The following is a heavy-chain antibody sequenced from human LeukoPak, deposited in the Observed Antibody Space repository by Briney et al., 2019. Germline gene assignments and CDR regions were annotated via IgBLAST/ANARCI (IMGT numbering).Heavy chain of an antibody. CDR1: GFTFSSYG. Sequence: GGSLRLSCAASGFTFSSYGMSWVRQAPGKGLEWVSSISSSSSYIYYADSVKGRFTISRDNSKNTLYLQMNSLRAEDTAVYYCAKGTDCSGGSCYSVYFDYWGQGALVTVSS. D-gene: IGHD2-15*01. CDR2: ISSSSSYI. V-gene: IGHV3-23*01. CDR3: AKGTDCSGGSCYSVYFDY. J-gene: IGHJ4*02.